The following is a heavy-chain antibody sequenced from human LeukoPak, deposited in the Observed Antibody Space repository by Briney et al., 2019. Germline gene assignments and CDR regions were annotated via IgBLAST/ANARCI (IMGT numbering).Heavy chain of an antibody. J-gene: IGHJ4*02. D-gene: IGHD3-10*01. Sequence: GGSLRLSCAASGFIVSSDYLTWVRLAPGKGLECVSVIYSGIDTNYADSVKGRFTISRDNAKNTLYLQMNSLRAEDTAVYYCAKDLHYGSADYWGQGTLVTVSS. CDR1: GFIVSSDY. CDR3: AKDLHYGSADY. V-gene: IGHV3-66*01. CDR2: IYSGIDT.